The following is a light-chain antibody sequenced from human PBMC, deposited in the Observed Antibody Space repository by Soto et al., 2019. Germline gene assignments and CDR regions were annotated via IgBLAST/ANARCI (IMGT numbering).Light chain of an antibody. J-gene: IGLJ1*01. CDR1: SSDVGGYNY. Sequence: QSALTQPPSASGSPGQSVTISCTGTSSDVGGYNYVSWYQQHPGKAPKFMIYEVSKRPSGVPDRFSGSTSDNTASLTVSGLQDEDEADYYCSSYAGSNSYVFGSGTKLTVL. V-gene: IGLV2-8*01. CDR2: EVS. CDR3: SSYAGSNSYV.